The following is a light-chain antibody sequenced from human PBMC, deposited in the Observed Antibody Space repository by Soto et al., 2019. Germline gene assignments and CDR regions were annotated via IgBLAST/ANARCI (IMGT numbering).Light chain of an antibody. J-gene: IGKJ1*01. V-gene: IGKV3-15*01. CDR1: QSVNTN. CDR2: ASS. Sequence: EIVVTQSPATLSVSPGERATLSCRASQSVNTNLAWYQHKPGQAPRLLMYASSTRATGVPARFSGSGSGTEFTLSISSLQSEDFAIYYCQQYSNWPPGTFGQGTKVDIK. CDR3: QQYSNWPPGT.